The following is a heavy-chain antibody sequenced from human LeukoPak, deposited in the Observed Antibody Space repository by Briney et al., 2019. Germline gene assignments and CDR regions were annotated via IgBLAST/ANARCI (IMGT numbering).Heavy chain of an antibody. J-gene: IGHJ6*04. CDR3: AKDKPYYDFWSRMDV. CDR1: GFTFSSYA. Sequence: GGSLRLSCAASGFTFSSYAMSWVRQAPGKGLEWASAISGSGGSTYYADSVKGRFTISRDNSKNTLYLQMNSLRAEDTAVYYCAKDKPYYDFWSRMDVWGKGTTVTVSS. V-gene: IGHV3-23*01. D-gene: IGHD3-3*01. CDR2: ISGSGGST.